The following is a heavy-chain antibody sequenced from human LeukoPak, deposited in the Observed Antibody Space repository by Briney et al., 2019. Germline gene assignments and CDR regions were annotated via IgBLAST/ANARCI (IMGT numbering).Heavy chain of an antibody. CDR3: AKDYYDSSGPPQAFDI. D-gene: IGHD3-22*01. Sequence: GGSLRLSCTASGFTFSSNWMSWVRQAPGKGLEWVANIKQDGSEKYYVDSVKGRFTIYRDNAKNSLYLQMNSLRAEDTAVYYCAKDYYDSSGPPQAFDIWGQGTMVTVSS. CDR2: IKQDGSEK. V-gene: IGHV3-7*03. J-gene: IGHJ3*02. CDR1: GFTFSSNW.